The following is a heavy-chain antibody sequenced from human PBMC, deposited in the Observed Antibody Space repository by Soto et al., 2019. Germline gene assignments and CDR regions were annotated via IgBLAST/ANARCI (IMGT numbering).Heavy chain of an antibody. V-gene: IGHV4-34*12. CDR3: ARPHYDSNTFYSFFDY. CDR2: IFHGGGT. D-gene: IGHD3-22*01. J-gene: IGHJ4*02. CDR1: GESFSGYY. Sequence: SETLSLTCDVSGESFSGYYWSWIRQPPGKGLEWIGQIFHGGGTNYSPSLKSRVTISVDTSKNQFSLELTSVTAADTAVYYCARPHYDSNTFYSFFDYWGQGTLVTVSS.